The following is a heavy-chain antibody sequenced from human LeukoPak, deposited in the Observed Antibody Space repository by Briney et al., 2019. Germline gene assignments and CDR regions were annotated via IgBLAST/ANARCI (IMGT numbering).Heavy chain of an antibody. Sequence: AASVKVSCKASGYTFTSYDINWVRQATGQGLEWMGWMNPNSGNTGYAQKFQGRVTMTRNTSISTAYMELSSLRSEDTAVYYCARDAGLPELRFLGPLDYWGQGTLVTVSS. CDR2: MNPNSGNT. D-gene: IGHD3-3*01. CDR3: ARDAGLPELRFLGPLDY. V-gene: IGHV1-8*01. J-gene: IGHJ4*02. CDR1: GYTFTSYD.